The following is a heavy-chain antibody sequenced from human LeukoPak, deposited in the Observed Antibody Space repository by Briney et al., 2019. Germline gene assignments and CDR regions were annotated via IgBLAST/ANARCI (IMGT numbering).Heavy chain of an antibody. CDR2: IKSDGSAT. CDR1: GFSFSSYW. CDR3: ATVEYYDSSGSCYFQH. D-gene: IGHD3-22*01. J-gene: IGHJ1*01. Sequence: GGSLRLSCAASGFSFSSYWMVWVRQAPGKGLAWVSDIKSDGSATTYADSVKGRFTISRDNSKNTLYLQMNSLRAEDTAVYYCATVEYYDSSGSCYFQHWGQGTLLTVSS. V-gene: IGHV3-74*01.